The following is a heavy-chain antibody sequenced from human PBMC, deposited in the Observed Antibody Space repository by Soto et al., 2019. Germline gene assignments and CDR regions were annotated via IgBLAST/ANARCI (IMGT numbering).Heavy chain of an antibody. V-gene: IGHV4-59*01. CDR3: ARLMRSSSYYYYGMDV. Sequence: PSETLSLTCTVSGGSISSYYWSWIRQPPGEGLEWIGYIYYSGSTNYNPSLKSRVTISVDTSKNQFSLKLSSVTAADTAVYYCARLMRSSSYYYYGMDVWGQGTTVTVSS. CDR1: GGSISSYY. J-gene: IGHJ6*02. D-gene: IGHD6-6*01. CDR2: IYYSGST.